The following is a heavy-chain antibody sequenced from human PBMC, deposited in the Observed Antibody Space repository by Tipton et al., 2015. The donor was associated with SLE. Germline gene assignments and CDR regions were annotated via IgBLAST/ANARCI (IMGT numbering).Heavy chain of an antibody. Sequence: TLSLTCAVYGGSFSGYYWSWIRQPPGKGLEWIGEINHSGGTNYNPSLKSRVTISVDTSKNQFSLKLSSVTAADTAVYYCAGSPEQQLVRGYYYYGMDVWGQGTTVTVSS. J-gene: IGHJ6*02. V-gene: IGHV4-34*01. CDR3: AGSPEQQLVRGYYYYGMDV. CDR2: INHSGGT. D-gene: IGHD6-13*01. CDR1: GGSFSGYY.